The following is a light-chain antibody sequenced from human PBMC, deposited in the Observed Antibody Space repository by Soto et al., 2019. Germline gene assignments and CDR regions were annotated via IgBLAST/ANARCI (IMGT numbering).Light chain of an antibody. J-gene: IGKJ1*01. CDR2: DAS. V-gene: IGKV3-20*01. CDR1: QSVSGY. CDR3: QQYGSSGT. Sequence: EIVLTQSPGTLSLSPGERATLSCRASQSVSGYLAWYQQKPGQAPRLLIYDASNRATGIPARFSGSGSGTDFTLTISRLEPEDFAVYYCQQYGSSGTFGQGTKVDIK.